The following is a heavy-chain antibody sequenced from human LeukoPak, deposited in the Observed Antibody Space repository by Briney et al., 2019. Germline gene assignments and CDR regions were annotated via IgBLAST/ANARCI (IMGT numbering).Heavy chain of an antibody. Sequence: SETPSLTCTVSGGSISSYYWSWIRQPPGKGLEWIGYIYYSGSTNYNPSLKSRVTISVDTSKNQFSLKLSSVTAADTAVYYCARRARHWYFDLWGRGTLVTVSS. CDR3: ARRARHWYFDL. CDR2: IYYSGST. V-gene: IGHV4-59*08. J-gene: IGHJ2*01. CDR1: GGSISSYY.